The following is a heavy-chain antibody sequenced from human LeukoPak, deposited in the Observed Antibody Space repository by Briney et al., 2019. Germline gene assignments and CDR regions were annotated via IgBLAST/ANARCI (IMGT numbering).Heavy chain of an antibody. CDR1: GFTFSSYA. CDR2: ISGSGGST. D-gene: IGHD3-3*01. Sequence: GGSLRLSCAASGFTFSSYAMSWVRQAPGKGLEWVSAISGSGGSTYYADSVKGRFTISRDNSKNTLYLQMNSLRAEDTAVYYCAKSGKRSSITIFGVVIMGFDYWGQGTLVTVSS. CDR3: AKSGKRSSITIFGVVIMGFDY. J-gene: IGHJ4*02. V-gene: IGHV3-23*01.